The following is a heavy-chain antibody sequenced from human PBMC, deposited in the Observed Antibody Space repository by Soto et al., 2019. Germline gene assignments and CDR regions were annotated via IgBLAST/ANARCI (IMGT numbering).Heavy chain of an antibody. D-gene: IGHD6-6*01. Sequence: GGSLRLSCAASGFTFSSYGMHWVRQAPGKGLEWVAVISYDGSNKYYADSVKGRFTISRDNSKNTLYLQMNSLRAEDTAVYYCARWGVETARQPYYYYYGMEVWGQGTTVTVSS. J-gene: IGHJ6*02. CDR3: ARWGVETARQPYYYYYGMEV. CDR1: GFTFSSYG. CDR2: ISYDGSNK. V-gene: IGHV3-30*03.